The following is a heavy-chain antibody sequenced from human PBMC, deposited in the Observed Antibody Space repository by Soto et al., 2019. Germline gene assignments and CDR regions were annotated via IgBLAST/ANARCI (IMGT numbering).Heavy chain of an antibody. CDR1: GLTFSSYG. CDR2: IWYDGSNK. Sequence: GGSLRLSCAASGLTFSSYGMHWVRQAPGKGLEWVAVIWYDGSNKYYADSVKGRFTISRDNSKNTLYLQMNSLRAEDTAVYYCARDTARAMVRIYYGMDVWGQGTTVTVS. D-gene: IGHD3-10*01. J-gene: IGHJ6*02. V-gene: IGHV3-33*01. CDR3: ARDTARAMVRIYYGMDV.